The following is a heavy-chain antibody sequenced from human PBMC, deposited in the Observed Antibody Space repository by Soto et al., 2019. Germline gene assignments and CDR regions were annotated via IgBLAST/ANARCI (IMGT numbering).Heavy chain of an antibody. V-gene: IGHV1-46*01. CDR3: ARVPYDTTGYYAF. J-gene: IGHJ4*02. CDR1: GFTFTTYY. CDR2: IDPSGGST. Sequence: QVRLVQSGAEVKKPGASVSISCKTSGFTFTTYYIHWVRQAPGQGLEWMGMIDPSGGSTTYAQKFQGRITMTSDMSTSTVYMELSSLRSEDTAVNYCARVPYDTTGYYAFWGQGTLVTVSS. D-gene: IGHD3-22*01.